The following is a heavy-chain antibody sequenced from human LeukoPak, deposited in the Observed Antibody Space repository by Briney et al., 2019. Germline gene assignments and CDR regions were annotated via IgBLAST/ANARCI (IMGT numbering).Heavy chain of an antibody. D-gene: IGHD3-3*01. J-gene: IGHJ4*02. CDR2: IRYDGSNK. CDR1: GSTFSSYG. V-gene: IGHV3-30*02. CDR3: AKDFWSGYYVFTTGGAARGPFDY. Sequence: PGGSLRLSCAASGSTFSSYGMHWVRQAPGKGLEWVAFIRYDGSNKYYADSVKGRFTISRDNSKNTLYLQMNSLRAEDTAVYYCAKDFWSGYYVFTTGGAARGPFDYWGQGTLVTVSS.